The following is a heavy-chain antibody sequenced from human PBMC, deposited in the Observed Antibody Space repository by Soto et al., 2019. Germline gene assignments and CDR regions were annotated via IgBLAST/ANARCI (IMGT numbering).Heavy chain of an antibody. D-gene: IGHD3-10*01. CDR1: GYSFTGYD. CDR2: IHPNSGNT. Sequence: ASVKVSCKASGYSFTGYDVYWVRQAAGHGLEWMGWIHPNSGNTGHAEKFQGRLILTRNISTSTDYLERRSLRSEDTAVYYCARADGSSHDAFDIWGQGTMVTVSS. CDR3: ARADGSSHDAFDI. V-gene: IGHV1-8*02. J-gene: IGHJ3*02.